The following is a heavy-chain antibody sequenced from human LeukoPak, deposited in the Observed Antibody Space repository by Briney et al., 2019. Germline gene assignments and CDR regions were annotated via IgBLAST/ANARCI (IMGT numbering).Heavy chain of an antibody. CDR1: GFTFSSYA. CDR2: ISYDGSNK. D-gene: IGHD6-19*01. Sequence: QPGRSLRLSCAASGFTFSSYAMHWVRQAPGKGLEWVAVISYDGSNKYYADSVKGRFTISRDNSKNTLYLQMNSLRSEDTAVYYCARGEVAVAGNWFDPWGQGTLVTVSS. J-gene: IGHJ5*02. V-gene: IGHV3-30-3*01. CDR3: ARGEVAVAGNWFDP.